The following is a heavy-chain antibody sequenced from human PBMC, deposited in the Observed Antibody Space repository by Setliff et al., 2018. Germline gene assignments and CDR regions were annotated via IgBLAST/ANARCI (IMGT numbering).Heavy chain of an antibody. CDR1: GGSISSGSYY. CDR3: ARDNTIVGATDY. V-gene: IGHV4-61*02. D-gene: IGHD1-26*01. Sequence: SETLSLTCTVSGGSISSGSYYWSWIRHPAGKGLEWIGRVYTNGGSDYNPSLKSRVTISVDTSKNQFSLKLSSVTAADTAVYFCARDNTIVGATDYWGQGTLVTVSS. CDR2: VYTNGGS. J-gene: IGHJ4*02.